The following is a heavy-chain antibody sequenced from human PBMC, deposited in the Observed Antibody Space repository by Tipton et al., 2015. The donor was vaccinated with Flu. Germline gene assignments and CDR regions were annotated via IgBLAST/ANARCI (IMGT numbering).Heavy chain of an antibody. CDR3: ARRDYSNYVSEPKNWFDS. J-gene: IGHJ5*01. V-gene: IGHV4-39*07. CDR1: GGSISSSSDY. Sequence: TLSLTCNVSGGSISSSSDYWGWIRQPPGKGLEWIANIHRSGNTYYNPSLKSRVTMSVDTSKNQFSLRLKSVTAADTAVDYCARRDYSNYVSEPKNWFDSWGQGTLVTVSS. CDR2: IHRSGNT. D-gene: IGHD4-11*01.